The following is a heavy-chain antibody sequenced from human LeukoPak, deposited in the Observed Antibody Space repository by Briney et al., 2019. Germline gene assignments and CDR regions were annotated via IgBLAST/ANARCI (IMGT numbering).Heavy chain of an antibody. CDR3: ARDDGGRHTSSLDY. V-gene: IGHV3-48*03. J-gene: IGHJ4*02. CDR2: MSSSGDTI. Sequence: KPSETLSLTCTVSGGSISSYYWSWIRQPPGKGLEWVSYMSSSGDTIYYADSVKGRFTISRDNAKNSLYLQMDSLRVGDTAVYYCARDDGGRHTSSLDYWGQGTLVAVSS. CDR1: GGSISSYY. D-gene: IGHD6-6*01.